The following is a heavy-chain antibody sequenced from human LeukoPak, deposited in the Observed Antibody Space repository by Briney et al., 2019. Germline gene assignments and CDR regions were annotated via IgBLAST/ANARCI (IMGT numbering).Heavy chain of an antibody. CDR1: GYTFPSYY. CDR3: ARVGIETGNWFDP. CDR2: INPSGGST. V-gene: IGHV1-46*01. D-gene: IGHD1-20*01. J-gene: IGHJ5*02. Sequence: ASVKVSHQASGYTFPSYYMHWVRQAPAQGLEWMGIINPSGGSTSYAQKFQGRVTMTRDTSKSTVYMELSSLRSDDTAVYYCARVGIETGNWFDPWGQGTLVTVSS.